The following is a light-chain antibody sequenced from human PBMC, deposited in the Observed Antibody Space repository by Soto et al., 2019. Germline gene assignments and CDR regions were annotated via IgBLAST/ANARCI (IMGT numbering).Light chain of an antibody. CDR2: AAS. V-gene: IGKV1-12*01. J-gene: IGKJ4*01. Sequence: DIQMTQSPSSLSASVGDRVTITCRASQDLGRWLAWYQQKPGEAPKVLIYAASNLRSGVPSRFSGSGSGADFSLTISSXQPEDVATYYCKQSRSFPLNFGGGTKVDIK. CDR3: KQSRSFPLN. CDR1: QDLGRW.